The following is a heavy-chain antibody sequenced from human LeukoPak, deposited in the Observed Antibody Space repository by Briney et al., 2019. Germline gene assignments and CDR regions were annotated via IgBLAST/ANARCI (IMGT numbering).Heavy chain of an antibody. V-gene: IGHV1-2*02. CDR2: INPNSGGT. Sequence: GASVKVSCKASGYTFTGYYMHWVRQAPGQGLEWMGWINPNSGGTNYAQKFQGRVTMTRDTSISTAYMELSRLRSDETAVYYCARALGGSGSYYHDAFDIWGQGTMVTVSS. D-gene: IGHD3-10*01. J-gene: IGHJ3*02. CDR3: ARALGGSGSYYHDAFDI. CDR1: GYTFTGYY.